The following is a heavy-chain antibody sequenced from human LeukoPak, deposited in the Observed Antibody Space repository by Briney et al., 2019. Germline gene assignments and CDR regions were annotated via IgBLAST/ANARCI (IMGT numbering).Heavy chain of an antibody. V-gene: IGHV3-23*01. CDR1: GFTFSKFA. Sequence: GGSLRLSCAASGFTFSKFAVTLVRQAPGKGLEWVSAISGNGGSTYYADCVKGRFNISRDNSKNMLYLQMNSLRAEDTAVYYCAKGGRGYSYDAFDIWGQGTMVTVSS. J-gene: IGHJ3*02. D-gene: IGHD5-18*01. CDR3: AKGGRGYSYDAFDI. CDR2: ISGNGGST.